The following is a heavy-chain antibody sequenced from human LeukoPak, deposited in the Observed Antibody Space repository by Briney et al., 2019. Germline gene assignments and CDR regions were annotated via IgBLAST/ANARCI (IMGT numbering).Heavy chain of an antibody. CDR2: IYYSGST. V-gene: IGHV4-61*08. J-gene: IGHJ6*03. Sequence: SETLSLTCAVSGGSISSGVYYWSWIRQPPGKGLEWIGYIYYSGSTNYNPSLKSRVTISVDTSKNQFSLKLSSVTAADTAVYYCARGGVTTGDYYYYMDVWGKGTTVTVSS. CDR3: ARGGVTTGDYYYYMDV. CDR1: GGSISSGVYY. D-gene: IGHD4-11*01.